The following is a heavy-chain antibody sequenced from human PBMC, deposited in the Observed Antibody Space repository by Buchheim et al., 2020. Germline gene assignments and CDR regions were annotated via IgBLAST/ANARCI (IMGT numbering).Heavy chain of an antibody. CDR1: GFTFSTYT. CDR3: ARELHSCPRLCLSPRLGY. CDR2: SSHDGSIE. Sequence: QVQLVESGGGVVQPGRSLRLSCAASGFTFSTYTIHWVRQAPGKGLEWVALSSHDGSIEYYADSVKGRFTVSRDNSKNTLFLQMNSLRVEDTAVYYCARELHSCPRLCLSPRLGYWGPGTL. V-gene: IGHV3-30-3*01. J-gene: IGHJ4*02. D-gene: IGHD5/OR15-5a*01.